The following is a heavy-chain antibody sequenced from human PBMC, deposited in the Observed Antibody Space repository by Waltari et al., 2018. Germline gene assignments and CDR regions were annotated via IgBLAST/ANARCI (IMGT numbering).Heavy chain of an antibody. V-gene: IGHV3-53*01. J-gene: IGHJ4*02. D-gene: IGHD3-3*01. Sequence: EVQLVESGGGLLQPGGSLGACWAAHGFTGSRTHMSWVRQAPGKGLEWVSVIYSGGSTYYADSVKGRFTISRDNSKNTLYLQMNSLRAEDTAVYYCARALYDFWSGEADYWGQGTLVTVSS. CDR1: GFTGSRTH. CDR2: IYSGGST. CDR3: ARALYDFWSGEADY.